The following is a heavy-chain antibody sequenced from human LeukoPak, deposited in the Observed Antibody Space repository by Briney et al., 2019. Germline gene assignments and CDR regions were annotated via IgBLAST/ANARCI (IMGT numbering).Heavy chain of an antibody. V-gene: IGHV4-4*07. CDR3: ARGGTYGSGRNQHTTLDY. D-gene: IGHD3-10*01. J-gene: IGHJ4*02. CDR1: GGSLSNDF. Sequence: SETLSLTCTVSGGSLSNDFWRWIRQAAGKELEWIGRIYTRGSTNYNPSLQSRVTISIDKSKKQFSLNLNSVTAAHTAVYYCARGGTYGSGRNQHTTLDYWGQGTLVTVSS. CDR2: IYTRGST.